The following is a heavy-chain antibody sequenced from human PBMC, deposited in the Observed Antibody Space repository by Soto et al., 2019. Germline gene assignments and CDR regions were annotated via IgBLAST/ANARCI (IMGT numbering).Heavy chain of an antibody. CDR2: IYYSGST. CDR3: ARVPQGSAFDI. V-gene: IGHV4-31*03. Sequence: SETLSLTFTVSDGCISSGGYYWSCIRQHPGKGLEWIGYIYYSGSTYYNTSLKSRVTISVDTSKNQFSLKLSSVTAADTDVYYCARVPQGSAFDIWGQGTMVTV. J-gene: IGHJ3*02. CDR1: DGCISSGGYY.